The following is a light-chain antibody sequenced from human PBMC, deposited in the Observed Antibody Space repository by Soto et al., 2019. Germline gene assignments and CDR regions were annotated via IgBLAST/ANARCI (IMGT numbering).Light chain of an antibody. CDR3: QQYGSSSIT. CDR1: QSVSSSY. V-gene: IGKV3-20*01. Sequence: EIVLTQYPGTLSLSPGDRATLSCRASQSVSSSYLAWYQQKPGQAPRLLIYGASSRATGIPDRFSGSGSGTDFTLTISRLEPEDFAVYYCQQYGSSSITFGQGTRLEIK. CDR2: GAS. J-gene: IGKJ5*01.